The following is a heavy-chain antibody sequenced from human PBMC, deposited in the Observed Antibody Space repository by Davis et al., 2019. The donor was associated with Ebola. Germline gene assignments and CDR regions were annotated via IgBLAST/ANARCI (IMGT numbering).Heavy chain of an antibody. D-gene: IGHD5-24*01. CDR3: ARTTLNSVGGSGLGYNHIDS. CDR1: GGSISYYY. V-gene: IGHV4-59*12. J-gene: IGHJ5*01. Sequence: MPSETLSLTCTVSGGSISYYYWSWIRQPPGKGLEWIGYIYDRGTTNYNPSLKSRVTMSVDASKNQFSLKLSSVTAADTAVYYCARTTLNSVGGSGLGYNHIDSWGQGTLVTVSS. CDR2: IYDRGTT.